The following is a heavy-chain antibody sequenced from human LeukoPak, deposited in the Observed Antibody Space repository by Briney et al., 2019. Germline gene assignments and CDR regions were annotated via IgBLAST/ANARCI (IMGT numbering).Heavy chain of an antibody. J-gene: IGHJ4*02. CDR3: ARDSPYNWNDVNYFDY. V-gene: IGHV4-4*07. CDR2: IYTSGST. D-gene: IGHD1-20*01. CDR1: GGSISSYY. Sequence: NASETLSLTCTVSGGSISSYYWSWIRQPAGKGLEWIGRIYTSGSTNYNPSLKSRVTMSVDTSKNQFSLKLSSVTAADTAVYCCARDSPYNWNDVNYFDYWGQGTLVTVSS.